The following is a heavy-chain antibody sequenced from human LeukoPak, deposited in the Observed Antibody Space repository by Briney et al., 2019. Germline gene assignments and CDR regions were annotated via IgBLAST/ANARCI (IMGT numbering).Heavy chain of an antibody. CDR3: ARGCNVNYDFWSGYYNY. J-gene: IGHJ4*02. Sequence: ASVKVSCKASGYTFTGYYMHWVRQAPGQGLEWMGRINPNSGGTNYAQKFQGWVTMTRDTSISTAYMELSRLRSDDTAVYYCARGCNVNYDFWSGYYNYWGQGTLVTVSS. D-gene: IGHD3-3*01. CDR2: INPNSGGT. CDR1: GYTFTGYY. V-gene: IGHV1-2*04.